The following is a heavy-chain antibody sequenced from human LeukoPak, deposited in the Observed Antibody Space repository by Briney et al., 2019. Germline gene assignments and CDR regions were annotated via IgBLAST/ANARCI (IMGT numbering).Heavy chain of an antibody. V-gene: IGHV3-23*01. CDR2: ISGSGGST. CDR3: AKHSAQRSVDIVATMGV. J-gene: IGHJ4*02. CDR1: GFTFSSYA. D-gene: IGHD5-12*01. Sequence: GGSLRLSCAAPGFTFSSYAMSWVRQAPGKGLEWVSTISGSGGSTYYADSVKGRFTISRDNSKNTLYLQMNSLRAEDTAVYYCAKHSAQRSVDIVATMGVWGQGTLVTVSS.